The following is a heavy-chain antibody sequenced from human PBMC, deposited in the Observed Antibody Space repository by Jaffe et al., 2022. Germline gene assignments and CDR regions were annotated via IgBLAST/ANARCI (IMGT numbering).Heavy chain of an antibody. D-gene: IGHD3-10*01. V-gene: IGHV1-18*01. CDR1: GYTFTSYG. CDR2: ISAYNGNT. CDR3: ARGVYYYGSGSYYQLPYYYYYYMDV. J-gene: IGHJ6*03. Sequence: QVQLVQSGAEVKKPGASVKVSCKASGYTFTSYGISWVRQAPGQGLEWMGWISAYNGNTNYAQKLQGRVTMTTDTSTSTAYMELRSLRSDDTAVYYCARGVYYYGSGSYYQLPYYYYYYMDVWGKGTTVTVSS.